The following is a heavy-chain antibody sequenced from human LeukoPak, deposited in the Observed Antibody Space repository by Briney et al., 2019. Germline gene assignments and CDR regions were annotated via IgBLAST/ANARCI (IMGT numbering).Heavy chain of an antibody. CDR3: VKVYGDYANDAFDI. CDR2: ISSNGRST. Sequence: PGGSLRLSCSGSGFTFSEYAMHWVRQAPGKGRQYVSGISSNGRSTYYSYSVKGRFTISRHNSKNPPRLQMSSLRAEDTAVYYCVKVYGDYANDAFDIWGQGTTVSVSS. V-gene: IGHV3-64D*09. J-gene: IGHJ3*02. D-gene: IGHD4-17*01. CDR1: GFTFSEYA.